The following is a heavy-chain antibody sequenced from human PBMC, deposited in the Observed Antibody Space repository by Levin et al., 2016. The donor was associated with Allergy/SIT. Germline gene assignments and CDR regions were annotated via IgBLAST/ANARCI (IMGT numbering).Heavy chain of an antibody. CDR3: ARGLLGYCSSTSCYPPYYYYYGMDV. Sequence: WVRQAPGQGLEWMGIINPSGGSTSYAQKFQGRVTMTRDTSTSTVYMELSSLRSEDTAVYYCARGLLGYCSSTSCYPPYYYYYGMDVWGQGTTVTVSS. D-gene: IGHD2-2*01. V-gene: IGHV1-46*01. J-gene: IGHJ6*02. CDR2: INPSGGST.